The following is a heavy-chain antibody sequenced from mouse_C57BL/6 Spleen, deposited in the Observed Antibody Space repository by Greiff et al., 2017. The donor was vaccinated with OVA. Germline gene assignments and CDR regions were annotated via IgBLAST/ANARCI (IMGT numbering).Heavy chain of an antibody. CDR2: IDPSDSET. Sequence: VQLQQPGAELVRPGSSVKLSCKASGYTFTSYWMHWVKQRPIQGLEWIGNIDPSDSETHYTQKFKDQATLTVDKSSSTAYMQLSSLTSEDSAVYYCARNGDYAMDYWGQGTSVTVSS. V-gene: IGHV1-52*01. CDR3: ARNGDYAMDY. J-gene: IGHJ4*01. CDR1: GYTFTSYW.